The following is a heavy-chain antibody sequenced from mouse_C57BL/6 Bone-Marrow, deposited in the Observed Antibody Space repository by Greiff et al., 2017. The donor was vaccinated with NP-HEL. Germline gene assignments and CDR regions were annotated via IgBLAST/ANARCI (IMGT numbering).Heavy chain of an antibody. CDR2: ISNGGGST. D-gene: IGHD3-2*02. CDR1: GFTFSDYY. V-gene: IGHV5-12*01. J-gene: IGHJ3*01. Sequence: EVKLMESGGGLVQPGGSLKLSCAASGFTFSDYYMYWVRQTPEKRLEWVAYISNGGGSTYYPDTVKGRFTISRDNAKNTLYLQMSRLKSEDTAMYYCARHDSSGTGFAYWGQGTLVTVSA. CDR3: ARHDSSGTGFAY.